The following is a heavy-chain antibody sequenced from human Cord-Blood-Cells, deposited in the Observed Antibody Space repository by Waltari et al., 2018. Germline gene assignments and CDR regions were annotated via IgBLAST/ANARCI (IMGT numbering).Heavy chain of an antibody. CDR2: ISWNSGSI. Sequence: EVQLVESGGGLVQPGRSLRLSCSASGFTFDDYAMHWVRQAPGKGLEWVSGISWNSGSIGYADSVKGRFTISRDNAKNSLYLQMNSLRAEDTALYYCAKDINRYSSSWYWGQGTLVTVSS. V-gene: IGHV3-9*01. CDR3: AKDINRYSSSWY. D-gene: IGHD6-13*01. CDR1: GFTFDDYA. J-gene: IGHJ4*02.